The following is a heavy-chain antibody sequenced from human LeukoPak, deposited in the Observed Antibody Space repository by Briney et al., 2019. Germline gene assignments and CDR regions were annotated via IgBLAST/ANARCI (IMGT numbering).Heavy chain of an antibody. CDR2: ISRSGTTT. V-gene: IGHV3-48*03. CDR1: GFIFSNYE. Sequence: GGSLRLSCAASGFIFSNYEMNWVRQAPGKGLEWVSYISRSGTTTSYAASVKGRFTISRDNAKNSLYLQMNSLRAEDTAVYYRASVGYTTGWYYFDYWGQGTLVTVSS. J-gene: IGHJ4*02. D-gene: IGHD6-19*01. CDR3: ASVGYTTGWYYFDY.